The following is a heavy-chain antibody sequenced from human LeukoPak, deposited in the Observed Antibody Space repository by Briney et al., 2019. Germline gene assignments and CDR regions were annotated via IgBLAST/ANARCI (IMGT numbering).Heavy chain of an antibody. J-gene: IGHJ6*02. D-gene: IGHD3-16*01. CDR1: GLTFSSYW. CDR2: INHNGNVN. Sequence: GGSLRLSCAASGLTFSSYWMNWARQAPGKGLEWVASINHNGNVNYYVDSVKGRFTISRDNAKNSLYLQMSNLRAKDTAVYFCARGGGLDVWGQGATVTVSS. CDR3: ARGGGLDV. V-gene: IGHV3-7*03.